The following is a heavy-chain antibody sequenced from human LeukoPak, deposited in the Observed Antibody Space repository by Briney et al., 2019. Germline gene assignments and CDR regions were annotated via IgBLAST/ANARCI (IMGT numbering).Heavy chain of an antibody. Sequence: SETLSLTCAVSGGSFSGHYWSWIRQPPGEGLKWTGEINDSGSTKYNPSLKSRVTISADTSKNQFSLKLSSVTAADTAVYYCAKNNWFDPWGQGTLVTVSS. V-gene: IGHV4-34*01. J-gene: IGHJ5*02. CDR2: INDSGST. CDR1: GGSFSGHY. CDR3: AKNNWFDP.